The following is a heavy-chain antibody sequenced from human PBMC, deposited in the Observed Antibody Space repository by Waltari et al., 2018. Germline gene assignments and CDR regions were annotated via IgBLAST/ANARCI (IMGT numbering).Heavy chain of an antibody. CDR2: IYRSGRT. V-gene: IGHV4-4*02. CDR1: GDSMSSNYW. CDR3: ARDRGRGLYLDS. D-gene: IGHD2-15*01. Sequence: QLQLQESGPGLVKPSGTLSLTCAVSGDSMSSNYWWSWVRQPPEKGLEWIGQIYRSGRTNYNPSLASRVTISLDTSNNQFSLKLTSTTAADTAIYYCARDRGRGLYLDSWGQGTLVTVSP. J-gene: IGHJ4*02.